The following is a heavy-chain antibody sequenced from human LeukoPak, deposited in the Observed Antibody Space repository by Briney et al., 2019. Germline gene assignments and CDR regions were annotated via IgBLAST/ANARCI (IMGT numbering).Heavy chain of an antibody. Sequence: ASVKVSCKASGYTFTSYGISWVRQAPGQGLEWMGWISAYNGNTNYAQKLQGRVTMTTDTSTSTAYMELRSLRSDDTAVYYCARSYYDILTGYPYYYYYYMDVWGKGTTVTVSS. J-gene: IGHJ6*03. CDR2: ISAYNGNT. CDR3: ARSYYDILTGYPYYYYYYMDV. D-gene: IGHD3-9*01. CDR1: GYTFTSYG. V-gene: IGHV1-18*01.